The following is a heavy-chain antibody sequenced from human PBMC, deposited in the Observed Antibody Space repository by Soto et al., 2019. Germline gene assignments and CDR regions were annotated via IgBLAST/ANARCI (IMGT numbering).Heavy chain of an antibody. CDR3: ARDNWNSY. Sequence: GGSLGLSCVASGLTFNIYWMHWVRQAPGKGLEWVSRIDNDGSATTYADSVKGRFTISRDNAKNTLFLQMNTLRVDDTAVYYCARDNWNSYWGQGTLVTVSS. J-gene: IGHJ4*02. D-gene: IGHD1-1*01. CDR2: IDNDGSAT. V-gene: IGHV3-74*01. CDR1: GLTFNIYW.